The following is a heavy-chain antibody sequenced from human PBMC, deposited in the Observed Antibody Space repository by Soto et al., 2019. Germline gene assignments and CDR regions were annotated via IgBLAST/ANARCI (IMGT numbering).Heavy chain of an antibody. Sequence: EASVKVSCKASGDSFSSYAITWVRQAPGQGLEWMGGVIAVFAVVKYAHKFQDRVTITADESTSTAYMELSSLRSEDTAVYYCAREAPDGQLEFRGFELWGQGTPVTVSS. V-gene: IGHV1-69*13. CDR1: GDSFSSYA. D-gene: IGHD1-1*01. CDR3: AREAPDGQLEFRGFEL. CDR2: VIAVFAVV. J-gene: IGHJ4*02.